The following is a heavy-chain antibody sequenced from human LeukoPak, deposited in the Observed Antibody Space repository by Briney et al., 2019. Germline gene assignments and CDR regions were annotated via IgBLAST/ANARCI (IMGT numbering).Heavy chain of an antibody. Sequence: PSETLSLTCAVSGYSISGGYYWGWIRQPPGKGLEWIGSIYHSGSTYYNPSLKSRVTISVDASKNQFSLKLSSVTAADTAVYYCARRYDFWSGYYYYYYMDVWGKGTTVTVSS. V-gene: IGHV4-38-2*01. D-gene: IGHD3-3*01. CDR3: ARRYDFWSGYYYYYYMDV. CDR2: IYHSGST. CDR1: GYSISGGYY. J-gene: IGHJ6*03.